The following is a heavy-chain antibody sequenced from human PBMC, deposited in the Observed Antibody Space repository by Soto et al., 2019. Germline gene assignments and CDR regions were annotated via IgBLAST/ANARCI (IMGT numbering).Heavy chain of an antibody. CDR2: ISGSGSST. CDR3: AKPLYGSGSYYDY. Sequence: GGSLRLSCAASRFTFGSCSMSWVRQAPGKGLEWVSAISGSGSSTYYADSVKGRFTISRDNSKNTLYLQMNSLRAEDTALYYCAKPLYGSGSYYDYWGQGTLVTVSS. CDR1: RFTFGSCS. D-gene: IGHD3-10*01. J-gene: IGHJ4*02. V-gene: IGHV3-23*01.